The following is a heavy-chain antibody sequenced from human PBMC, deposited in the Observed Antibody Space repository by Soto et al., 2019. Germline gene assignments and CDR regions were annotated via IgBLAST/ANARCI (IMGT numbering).Heavy chain of an antibody. V-gene: IGHV3-33*01. D-gene: IGHD2-15*01. CDR1: GFTFSSYG. Sequence: QVQLVESGGGVVQPGRSLRLSCAASGFTFSSYGMHWVRQAPGKGLEWVELIWHDGSKQYYADYVKGRFAISRDNAKTTLYLQMNSLRADDTAEYYCAREEGVVARAFDYWGQGALVTVSS. J-gene: IGHJ4*02. CDR3: AREEGVVARAFDY. CDR2: IWHDGSKQ.